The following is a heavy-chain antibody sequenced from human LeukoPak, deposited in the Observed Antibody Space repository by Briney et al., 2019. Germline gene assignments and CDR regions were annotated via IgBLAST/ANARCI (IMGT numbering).Heavy chain of an antibody. CDR3: ARSVLAAAATSPMDY. V-gene: IGHV1-3*03. D-gene: IGHD6-13*01. Sequence: WASVKVSCKASGYTFTSYAMHWVRQAPGQRPEWMGWINAGNGNTKYSQEFQGRVTITRDTSASTAYMELSSLRSEDMAVYYCARSVLAAAATSPMDYWGQGTLVTVSS. CDR2: INAGNGNT. J-gene: IGHJ4*02. CDR1: GYTFTSYA.